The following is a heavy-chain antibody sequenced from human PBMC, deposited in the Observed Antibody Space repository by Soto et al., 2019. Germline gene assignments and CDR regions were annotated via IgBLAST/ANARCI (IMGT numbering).Heavy chain of an antibody. J-gene: IGHJ3*02. D-gene: IGHD3-10*01. Sequence: GGSVRLSCAASGFTFSSYAMSWVRQAPGKGLEWVSAISGSGGSTYYADSVKGRFTISRDNSKNTLYLQMNSLRAEDTAVYYCASRARTPALWFGGNDAFDIWGQGTMVTVSS. CDR3: ASRARTPALWFGGNDAFDI. CDR1: GFTFSSYA. V-gene: IGHV3-23*01. CDR2: ISGSGGST.